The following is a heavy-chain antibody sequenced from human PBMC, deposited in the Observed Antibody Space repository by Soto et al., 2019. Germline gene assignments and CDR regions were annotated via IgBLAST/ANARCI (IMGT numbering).Heavy chain of an antibody. J-gene: IGHJ5*02. CDR1: GIMSSGYG. Sequence: QEQVVQSGPAMKEPGSSVKVSCRASGIMSSGYGFSWVRQAPGQGLEWVGMINPILDSTHYAQNLQGRVSLSDDKSRATAYLEVTRLRLEDTDIYFFASKNLARRVSWGRRTVVTLSS. CDR2: INPILDST. V-gene: IGHV1-69*09. CDR3: ASKNLARRVS.